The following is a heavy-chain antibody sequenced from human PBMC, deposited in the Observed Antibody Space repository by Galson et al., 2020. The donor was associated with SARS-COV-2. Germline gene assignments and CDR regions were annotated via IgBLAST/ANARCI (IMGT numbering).Heavy chain of an antibody. Sequence: SETLSLTCTVSGASITSGDYYWSWLRQPPGKGLEWIGYIYDSGSTYYNPSLKSRLTISVDTSKKQFSLKLTSVTAADTAVYYCAREDGDGNWFDPWGQGTLVTVSS. CDR2: IYDSGST. J-gene: IGHJ5*02. V-gene: IGHV4-30-4*08. CDR1: GASITSGDYY. CDR3: AREDGDGNWFDP. D-gene: IGHD4-17*01.